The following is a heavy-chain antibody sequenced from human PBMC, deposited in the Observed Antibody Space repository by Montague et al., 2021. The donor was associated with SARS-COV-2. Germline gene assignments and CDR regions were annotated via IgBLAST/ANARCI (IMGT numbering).Heavy chain of an antibody. D-gene: IGHD5-12*01. V-gene: IGHV4-31*03. J-gene: IGHJ5*02. Sequence: TLSLTCTVSGGSISSGGYCWNWIRQYPGKGLEWIGYIYNSGTTSYSPSLRSRATISIDTSKNLFSLKLTSVTAADTAVYYCARTVLYSGYDYSWFDPWGQGPAATGSS. CDR3: ARTVLYSGYDYSWFDP. CDR1: GGSISSGGYC. CDR2: IYNSGTT.